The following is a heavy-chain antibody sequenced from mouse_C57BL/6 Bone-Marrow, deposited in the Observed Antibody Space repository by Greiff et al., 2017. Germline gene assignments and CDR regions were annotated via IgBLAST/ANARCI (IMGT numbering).Heavy chain of an antibody. V-gene: IGHV5-4*01. Sequence: EVMLVESGGGLVKPGGSLKLSCAASGFTFSSYAMSWVRQTPEKRLEWVATISDGGSYTYYPDNVKGRFTISRDNAKNNLYLQMSHLKSEDTAMYYCAREVWIYYDYDDAMDYWGQGTSVTVSS. CDR2: ISDGGSYT. CDR1: GFTFSSYA. CDR3: AREVWIYYDYDDAMDY. J-gene: IGHJ4*01. D-gene: IGHD2-4*01.